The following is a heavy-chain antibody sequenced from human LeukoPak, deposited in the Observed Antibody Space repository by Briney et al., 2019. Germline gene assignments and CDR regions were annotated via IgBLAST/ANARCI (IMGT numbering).Heavy chain of an antibody. J-gene: IGHJ2*01. D-gene: IGHD3-16*01. Sequence: GGSLRLSCAASGFTFSSYAMSWVRQAPGKGLEWVSAISGSGGSTYYADSVKGRFTISRDNSKNTLYLQMNSLRAEDTAVYYCAKYRKRASGPGGYFDLWGRGTLVTVSS. CDR3: AKYRKRASGPGGYFDL. V-gene: IGHV3-23*01. CDR2: ISGSGGST. CDR1: GFTFSSYA.